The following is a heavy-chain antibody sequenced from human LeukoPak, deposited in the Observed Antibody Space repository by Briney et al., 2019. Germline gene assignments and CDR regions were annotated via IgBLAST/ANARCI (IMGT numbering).Heavy chain of an antibody. CDR2: ISGSGAST. V-gene: IGHV3-23*01. J-gene: IGHJ4*02. CDR3: AKASRYSGSFPPDY. CDR1: GFTFSTYA. Sequence: GGSLRLSCVASGFTFSTYAMSWVRQAPGKGLEWVSAISGSGASTYYADSVEGRFSISRDNPKSTLFLQMNSLRAEDTAVYYCAKASRYSGSFPPDYWGQGTLVTVSS. D-gene: IGHD1-26*01.